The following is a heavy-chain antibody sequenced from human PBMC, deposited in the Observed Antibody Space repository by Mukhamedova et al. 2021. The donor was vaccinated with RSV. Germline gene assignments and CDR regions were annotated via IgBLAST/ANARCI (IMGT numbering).Heavy chain of an antibody. D-gene: IGHD3-10*01. J-gene: IGHJ6*01. CDR3: AKDGVTMVRGSYYGMD. CDR1: TFSSYG. Sequence: TFSSYGMHWVRQAPGKGLEWVAVISYDGSNKYYADSVKGRFTISRDNSKNTLYLQMNSLRAEDTAVYYCAKDGVTMVRGSYYGMD. V-gene: IGHV3-30*18. CDR2: ISYDGSNK.